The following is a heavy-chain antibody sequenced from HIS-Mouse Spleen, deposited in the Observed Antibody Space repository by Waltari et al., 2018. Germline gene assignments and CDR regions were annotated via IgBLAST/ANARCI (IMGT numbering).Heavy chain of an antibody. CDR2: FGPEDGET. CDR1: GYTITELS. J-gene: IGHJ1*01. Sequence: QVQLVQSGAEVKKPGAPVKVSCKVSGYTITELSMHWVRQAPGKGLEWMGGFGPEDGETIYAQKFQGRVTMTEDTSTDTAYMELSSLRSEDTAVYYCATGAYCSSTSCPEYFQHWGQGTLVTVSS. V-gene: IGHV1-24*01. CDR3: ATGAYCSSTSCPEYFQH. D-gene: IGHD2-2*01.